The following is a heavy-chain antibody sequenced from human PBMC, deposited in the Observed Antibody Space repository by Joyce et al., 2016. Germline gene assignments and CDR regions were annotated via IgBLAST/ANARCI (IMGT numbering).Heavy chain of an antibody. D-gene: IGHD1-1*01. CDR2: VSSSGSA. CDR1: GGSISSSHW. J-gene: IGHJ2*01. CDR3: ARGAQLELFGGFWYFDL. V-gene: IGHV4-4*02. Sequence: QMQLQESGPGLVNPSGTLSLTCDVSGGSISSSHWWSWVRQPPGKGLEWIGEVSSSGSATYMPSLKSGSFIAVDKSKNQFSLGLISVTSADTAVYYCARGAQLELFGGFWYFDLWGRGTLVTVSS.